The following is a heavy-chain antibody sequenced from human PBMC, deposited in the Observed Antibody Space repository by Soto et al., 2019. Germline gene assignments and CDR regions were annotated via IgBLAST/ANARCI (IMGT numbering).Heavy chain of an antibody. CDR1: GFMFSTYT. D-gene: IGHD3-22*01. Sequence: EVQLVESGGGLVKPGGSLRLSCAASGFMFSTYTMNWVRQAPGKGLEWVSSISSANSYIYYADSVKGRFTISRDNAKKSLYLQMDSLRAEDTAVYYCSKVVIKNSYYYYMDVCGKGTTVTVS. V-gene: IGHV3-21*01. CDR2: ISSANSYI. CDR3: SKVVIKNSYYYYMDV. J-gene: IGHJ6*03.